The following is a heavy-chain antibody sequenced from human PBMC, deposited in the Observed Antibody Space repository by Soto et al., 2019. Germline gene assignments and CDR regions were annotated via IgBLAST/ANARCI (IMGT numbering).Heavy chain of an antibody. Sequence: SETLSLTCTVSGGSVSSGSYYWSWIRQPPGKGLEWIGYIYYSGSTNYNPSLKSRVTISVDTSKNQFSLKLSSVTAADTAVYYCARDNWPTTVSTVKWFDPWGQGTLVTVS. CDR1: GGSVSSGSYY. D-gene: IGHD4-17*01. CDR2: IYYSGST. CDR3: ARDNWPTTVSTVKWFDP. J-gene: IGHJ5*02. V-gene: IGHV4-61*01.